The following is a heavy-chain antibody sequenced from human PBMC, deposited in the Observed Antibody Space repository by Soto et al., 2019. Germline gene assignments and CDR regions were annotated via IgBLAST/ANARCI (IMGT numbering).Heavy chain of an antibody. V-gene: IGHV4-4*07. Sequence: SETLSLTCTISGGSINSNFLTWIRQPAGKGLEWIGRISSNGDTNYNPPLRGRVSMSLDTSKNHFSLKLNSVTASDTAVYFCARELWMAGLVYYFDFWGQGTLVTVSS. CDR2: ISSNGDT. D-gene: IGHD6-19*01. CDR3: ARELWMAGLVYYFDF. CDR1: GGSINSNF. J-gene: IGHJ4*02.